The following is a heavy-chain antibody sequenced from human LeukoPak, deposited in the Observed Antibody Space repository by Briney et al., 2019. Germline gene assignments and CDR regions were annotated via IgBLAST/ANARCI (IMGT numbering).Heavy chain of an antibody. CDR3: ARDWSLYYGMDV. Sequence: GGSLRLSCAASGFTFSDYWMHWVRQVPGKGLVWVSRINSDGSTTNYAGSVKGRFTVSRDSAKNTLYLQMNSLSAEDTAVYYCARDWSLYYGMDVWGQGTSVTVSS. CDR2: INSDGSTT. CDR1: GFTFSDYW. V-gene: IGHV3-74*01. J-gene: IGHJ6*02.